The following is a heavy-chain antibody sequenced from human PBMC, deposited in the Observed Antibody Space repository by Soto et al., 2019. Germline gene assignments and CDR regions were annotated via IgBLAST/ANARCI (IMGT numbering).Heavy chain of an antibody. V-gene: IGHV3-21*02. D-gene: IGHD2-2*01. CDR2: ISSGSSSTNI. CDR3: ASVRDHLLLGPIDS. CDR1: GFTFSTYS. J-gene: IGHJ4*02. Sequence: EVQLVESGGGLVKPGGSLRLSCAVSGFTFSTYSMNWVRQAPGKGLEWVSCISSGSSSTNIYYADSVKGRFTISRDNANNSLFLQMNSLRAEDTAVYYCASVRDHLLLGPIDSWGPGILVTVSA.